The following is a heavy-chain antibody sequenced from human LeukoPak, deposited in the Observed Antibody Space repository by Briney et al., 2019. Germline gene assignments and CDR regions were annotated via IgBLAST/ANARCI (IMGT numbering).Heavy chain of an antibody. J-gene: IGHJ4*02. Sequence: GRSLRLSCAASGFTFSSYAMHWVRQAPGKGLEWVAVISYDGSNKYYADSVKGRFTTSRDNSKNTLYLQMNSLRAEDTAVYYCARETGAQQLVLYYFDYWGQGTLVTVSS. CDR2: ISYDGSNK. V-gene: IGHV3-30-3*01. CDR1: GFTFSSYA. CDR3: ARETGAQQLVLYYFDY. D-gene: IGHD6-13*01.